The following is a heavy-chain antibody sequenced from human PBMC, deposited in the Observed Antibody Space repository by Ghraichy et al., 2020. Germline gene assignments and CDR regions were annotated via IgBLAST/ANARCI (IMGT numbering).Heavy chain of an antibody. V-gene: IGHV1-46*01. CDR3: ARDFLYSSSSAASRIDY. J-gene: IGHJ4*02. Sequence: ASVKVSCKASGYTFTSYYMHWVRQAPGQGLEWMGIINPSGGSTSYAQKFQGRVTMTRDTSTSTVYMELSSLRSEDTAVYYCARDFLYSSSSAASRIDYWGQGTLVTVSS. D-gene: IGHD6-6*01. CDR1: GYTFTSYY. CDR2: INPSGGST.